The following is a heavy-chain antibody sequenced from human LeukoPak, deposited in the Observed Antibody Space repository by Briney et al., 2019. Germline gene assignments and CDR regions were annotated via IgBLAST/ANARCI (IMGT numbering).Heavy chain of an antibody. CDR3: ARGEYYYGSGSLDY. J-gene: IGHJ4*02. CDR1: GGSISSGGYS. Sequence: SETLSLTCAVSGGSISSGGYSWSWIRQPPGKGLEWIGYFYSNGSTYYNPSLKSRVTISVDTSKNQFSLKLTSVTAADTAVYYCARGEYYYGSGSLDYWGQGTLVIVSS. CDR2: FYSNGST. D-gene: IGHD3-10*01. V-gene: IGHV4-30-4*07.